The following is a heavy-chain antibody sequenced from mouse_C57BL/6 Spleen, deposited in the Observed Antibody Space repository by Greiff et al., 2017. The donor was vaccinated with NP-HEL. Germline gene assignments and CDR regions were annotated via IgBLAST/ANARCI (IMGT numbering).Heavy chain of an antibody. Sequence: QVQLQQPGAELVKPGASVKMSCKASGYTFTSYWITWVKQRPGQGLEWIGDIYPGSGSTNYNEKFKSKATLTVDTSSSTAYMQLSSLTSEDSAVYYCAREGYYGSRYWYFDVWGPGTTVTVSS. V-gene: IGHV1-55*01. CDR1: GYTFTSYW. CDR2: IYPGSGST. J-gene: IGHJ1*01. D-gene: IGHD1-1*01. CDR3: AREGYYGSRYWYFDV.